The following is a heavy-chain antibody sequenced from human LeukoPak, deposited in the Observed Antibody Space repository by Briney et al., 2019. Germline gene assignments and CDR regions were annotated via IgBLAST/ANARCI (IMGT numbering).Heavy chain of an antibody. V-gene: IGHV3-23*01. CDR3: AKGGRGSWAGNTGD. Sequence: PGGSLRLSCAASGFDFSSHGMNWLRQAPGKGLEWVSTINFNGGRTYYADSVKGRFSVSRDNSKNTLYLQMNSLRVEDTAVYYCAKGGRGSWAGNTGDWGQGTLVSVSS. J-gene: IGHJ4*02. CDR1: GFDFSSHG. D-gene: IGHD3-10*01. CDR2: INFNGGRT.